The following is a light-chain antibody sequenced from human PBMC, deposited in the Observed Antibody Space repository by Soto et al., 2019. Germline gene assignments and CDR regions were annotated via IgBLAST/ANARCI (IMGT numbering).Light chain of an antibody. V-gene: IGKV1-39*01. CDR3: QQSYSTPFT. Sequence: DIQMTQSPSSLSASVGDRVTITCRASQSISTYLNWYQQKPGKAPKVMIHAASSLQSGVPSRFSGSGSGTDFTLTISSLKPEDFGTYYCQQSYSTPFTFAPGTKVDIK. CDR2: AAS. CDR1: QSISTY. J-gene: IGKJ3*01.